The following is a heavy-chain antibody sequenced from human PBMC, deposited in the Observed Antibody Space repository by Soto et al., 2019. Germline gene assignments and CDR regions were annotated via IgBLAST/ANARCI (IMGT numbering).Heavy chain of an antibody. CDR2: IYYSGST. CDR1: GGSISSYY. V-gene: IGHV4-59*01. Sequence: PSETLSLTCTVSGGSISSYYWSWIRQPPGKGLEWIGYIYYSGSTNYNPSLKSRVTISVDTSKNQFSLKLSSVTAADTAVYYCARWREKEYSSSPALSWFDPWGQGTLVTVSS. J-gene: IGHJ5*02. CDR3: ARWREKEYSSSPALSWFDP. D-gene: IGHD6-6*01.